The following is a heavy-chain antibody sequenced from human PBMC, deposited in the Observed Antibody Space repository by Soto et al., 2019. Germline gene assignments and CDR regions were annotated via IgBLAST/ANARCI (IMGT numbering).Heavy chain of an antibody. V-gene: IGHV1-18*04. CDR2: ISAYNGNT. CDR3: ARGYYYGSGSYYNPDAFDI. Sequence: ASVKVSCKASGYTFTSYGISWVRQAPGQGLEWMGWISAYNGNTNYAQKLQGRVTMTTDTSTSTAYMELRSLRSGDTAVYYCARGYYYGSGSYYNPDAFDIWGQGTMVTVSS. D-gene: IGHD3-10*01. J-gene: IGHJ3*02. CDR1: GYTFTSYG.